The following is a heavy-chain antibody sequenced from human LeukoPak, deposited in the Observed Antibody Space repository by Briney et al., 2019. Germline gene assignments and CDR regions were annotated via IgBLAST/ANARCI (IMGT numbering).Heavy chain of an antibody. J-gene: IGHJ4*02. CDR2: IYYSGST. CDR3: ARGDGWQLGLVDY. V-gene: IGHV4-59*01. D-gene: IGHD6-6*01. CDR1: GGSISSYY. Sequence: SETLSLTCTVSGGSISSYYWSWIRQPPGKGLEWIGYIYYSGSTNYNPSLKSRVTISVDTSKNQFSLKLSSVTAADTAVYYCARGDGWQLGLVDYWGQGTLVTVSS.